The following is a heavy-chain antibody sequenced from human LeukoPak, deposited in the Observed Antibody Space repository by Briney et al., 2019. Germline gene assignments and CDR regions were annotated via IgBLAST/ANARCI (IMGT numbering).Heavy chain of an antibody. Sequence: SVKVSCKASGGTFSSYAISWVRQAPGQGLEWMGGIIPIFGTANYARKFQGRVTITADESTSTAYMELSSLRSEDTAVYYCARKVQLERRGTDYYGMDVWGKGTTVTVSS. V-gene: IGHV1-69*01. D-gene: IGHD1-1*01. CDR3: ARKVQLERRGTDYYGMDV. CDR1: GGTFSSYA. J-gene: IGHJ6*04. CDR2: IIPIFGTA.